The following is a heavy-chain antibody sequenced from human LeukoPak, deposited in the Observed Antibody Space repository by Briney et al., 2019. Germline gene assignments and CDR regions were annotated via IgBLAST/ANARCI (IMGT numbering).Heavy chain of an antibody. V-gene: IGHV4-59*11. CDR3: ARATFRLPYYYYYMDV. CDR1: GASISSHY. Sequence: SETLSLTCTVSGASISSHYWSWIRQPPGKGLEWIGYIYYSGSTNYNPSLKSRVTISVDTSKNQFSLKLSSVTAADTAVYYCARATFRLPYYYYYMDVWGKGTTVTVSS. J-gene: IGHJ6*03. CDR2: IYYSGST.